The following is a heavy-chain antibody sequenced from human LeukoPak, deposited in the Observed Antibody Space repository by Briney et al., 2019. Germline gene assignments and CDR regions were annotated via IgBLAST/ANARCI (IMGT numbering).Heavy chain of an antibody. CDR3: ARASLAARPIPEFDY. J-gene: IGHJ4*02. Sequence: PSETLSLTCTVSGGSISSHYWSWIRQPPGKGLEWIGYIYHSGSTNYNPSLKSRVTISVDTSKNQFSLKLSSVTAADTAVYYCARASLAARPIPEFDYWGQGTLVTVSS. D-gene: IGHD6-6*01. V-gene: IGHV4-59*11. CDR1: GGSISSHY. CDR2: IYHSGST.